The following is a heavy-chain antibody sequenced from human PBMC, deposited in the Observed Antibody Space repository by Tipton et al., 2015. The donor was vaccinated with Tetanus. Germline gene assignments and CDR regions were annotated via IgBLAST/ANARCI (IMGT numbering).Heavy chain of an antibody. J-gene: IGHJ5*02. V-gene: IGHV3-23*01. CDR1: GFTFSSYG. CDR2: VNGSGGRT. D-gene: IGHD1/OR15-1a*01. Sequence: SLRLSCAASGFTFSSYGMSWVRQAPGKGLEWVSGVNGSGGRTYYAASVKGRFTISRDNSKNTVYLQMYTLRTGDTDLYYCAGASGGGTDQASHFPRGRGTPVSASS. CDR3: AGASGGGTDQASHFP.